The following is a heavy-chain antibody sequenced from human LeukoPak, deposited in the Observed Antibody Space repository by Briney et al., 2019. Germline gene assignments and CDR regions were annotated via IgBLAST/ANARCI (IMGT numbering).Heavy chain of an antibody. Sequence: GGSLRLSCAASGFTFSSYDMHWVRQAPGKGLEYVSAISSNGGSTYYANSVKGRFTISRANSKNTLYLQMGSLRAEDMAVYYCARVIFHYGSGSYYNPYMDVWGKGTTVTISS. CDR1: GFTFSSYD. CDR2: ISSNGGST. V-gene: IGHV3-64*01. D-gene: IGHD3-10*01. CDR3: ARVIFHYGSGSYYNPYMDV. J-gene: IGHJ6*03.